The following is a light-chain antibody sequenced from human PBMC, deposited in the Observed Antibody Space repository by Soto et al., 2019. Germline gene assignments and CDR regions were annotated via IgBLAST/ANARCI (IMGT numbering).Light chain of an antibody. V-gene: IGKV1-5*03. J-gene: IGKJ1*01. CDR2: KAS. CDR3: QQYTSYPWT. Sequence: DLQMTQSPSTLSASVGDRVTITCRASQSISTWLAWYQQKPGKAPSLLIYKASTLESGVPSRFSGSSSGTEFTLTINSLQPDDFATYYCQQYTSYPWTFGQGTKVEIK. CDR1: QSISTW.